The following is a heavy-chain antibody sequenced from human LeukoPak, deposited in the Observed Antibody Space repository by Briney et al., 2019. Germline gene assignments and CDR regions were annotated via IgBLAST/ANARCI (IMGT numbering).Heavy chain of an antibody. CDR2: ISSSGSTI. D-gene: IGHD6-13*01. V-gene: IGHV3-11*01. Sequence: GGSLSLSCAASGFTFSDYYMSWIRQAPGKGVEWVSYISSSGSTIYYADSVKGRFTISRDNAKNSLYLQMNSLRAEDTAVYYCARVGVEEQLVPFDYWGQGTLVTVSS. CDR1: GFTFSDYY. J-gene: IGHJ4*02. CDR3: ARVGVEEQLVPFDY.